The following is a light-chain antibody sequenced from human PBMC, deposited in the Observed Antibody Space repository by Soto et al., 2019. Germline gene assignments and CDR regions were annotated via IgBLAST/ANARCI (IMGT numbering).Light chain of an antibody. CDR2: GAS. V-gene: IGKV3-20*01. CDR3: QQYGSSPLT. Sequence: EIVLTQSPATLSLSPGERATLSCRASQSVSSYLAWYQQKPGQAPRLLIYGASSRAIDIPDRFSGSGSGTDFTLTISRLEPEDFAVYYCQQYGSSPLTFGGGTKVDIK. CDR1: QSVSSY. J-gene: IGKJ4*01.